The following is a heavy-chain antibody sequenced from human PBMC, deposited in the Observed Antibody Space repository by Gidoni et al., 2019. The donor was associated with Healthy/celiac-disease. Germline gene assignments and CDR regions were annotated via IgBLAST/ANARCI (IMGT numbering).Heavy chain of an antibody. Sequence: QVQLQESGPGLVKPPQTLSLTCTVSRGSTSSASYSGGWIRQPAGKGLGWIGRIYTSGSTNYNPSLKSRVTISVDTSKNQFSLKLSSVTAADAAVYYCASERVTIFGVVIIGGWFDPWGQGTLVTVSS. V-gene: IGHV4-61*02. J-gene: IGHJ5*02. CDR1: RGSTSSASYS. CDR3: ASERVTIFGVVIIGGWFDP. CDR2: IYTSGST. D-gene: IGHD3-3*01.